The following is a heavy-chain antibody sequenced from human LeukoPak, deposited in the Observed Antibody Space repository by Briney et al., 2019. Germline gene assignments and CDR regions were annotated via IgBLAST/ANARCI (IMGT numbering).Heavy chain of an antibody. J-gene: IGHJ6*02. D-gene: IGHD2-2*01. V-gene: IGHV4-31*03. CDR2: IYYSGST. CDR3: ARGASSTTLGYYGMDV. Sequence: SQTLPLTCTVSGGSISSGGYYWSWIRQHPGKGLEWIGYIYYSGSTYYNPSLKSRVTISVDTSKNQFSLKLSSVTAADTAVYYCARGASSTTLGYYGMDVWGQGTTVTVPS. CDR1: GGSISSGGYY.